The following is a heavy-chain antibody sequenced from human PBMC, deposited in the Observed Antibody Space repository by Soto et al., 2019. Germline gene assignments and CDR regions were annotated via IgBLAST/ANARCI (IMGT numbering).Heavy chain of an antibody. J-gene: IGHJ4*02. D-gene: IGHD6-13*01. CDR1: GGSINSGGYY. CDR3: ARGYRQSGYSSSWVFDY. Sequence: QVQLRESGPGLVKPSQTLSLTCTVSGGSINSGGYYWNWIRQHPGKGLEWIGYMYYSGNTYYNPFLSTRVIRRADTSVNHFTLQLSSVTAADTAVYFCARGYRQSGYSSSWVFDYWGQGTLVNVSS. V-gene: IGHV4-31*03. CDR2: MYYSGNT.